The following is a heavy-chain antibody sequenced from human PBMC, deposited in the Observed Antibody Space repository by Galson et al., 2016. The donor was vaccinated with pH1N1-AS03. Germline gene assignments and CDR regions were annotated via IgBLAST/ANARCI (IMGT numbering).Heavy chain of an antibody. CDR3: ANDFNYDFWSGYSFY. CDR2: ISLDGTNK. J-gene: IGHJ4*02. Sequence: LRLSCAASGFAISNFGMLWVRQAPGQGLEWVAIISLDGTNKYYADSVKGRFSISRDNSKNTLFLQMSALRAEDTAVYYCANDFNYDFWSGYSFYWGQGALVTVSS. V-gene: IGHV3-30*18. CDR1: GFAISNFG. D-gene: IGHD3/OR15-3a*01.